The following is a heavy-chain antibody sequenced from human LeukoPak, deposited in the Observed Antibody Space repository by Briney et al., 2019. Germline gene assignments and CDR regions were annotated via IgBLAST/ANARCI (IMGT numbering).Heavy chain of an antibody. J-gene: IGHJ4*02. D-gene: IGHD4-11*01. CDR3: ARRPTDYSFDY. Sequence: GESLKISCRGSGYSFTSYWIGWVRQMPGKGLEWMGIIYPGDSDTRYSPSFQGQVTISADKSISAAYLQWSSLKASDTAMYYCARRPTDYSFDYWGQGTLVTVSS. V-gene: IGHV5-51*01. CDR2: IYPGDSDT. CDR1: GYSFTSYW.